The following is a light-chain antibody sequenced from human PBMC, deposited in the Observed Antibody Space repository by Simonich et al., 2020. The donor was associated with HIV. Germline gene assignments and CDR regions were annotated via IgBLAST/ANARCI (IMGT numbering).Light chain of an antibody. CDR3: QQHDNLPSFT. V-gene: IGKV1-33*01. Sequence: DIQMTQSPSSLSASVGDRVTITCRASQDIRTYLSWYQQKPGKAPKLLIYAASSLEAGVPSRFSGSGSGTDFTFTISSLQPEDIATYYCQQHDNLPSFTFGPGTKVDIK. J-gene: IGKJ3*01. CDR1: QDIRTY. CDR2: AAS.